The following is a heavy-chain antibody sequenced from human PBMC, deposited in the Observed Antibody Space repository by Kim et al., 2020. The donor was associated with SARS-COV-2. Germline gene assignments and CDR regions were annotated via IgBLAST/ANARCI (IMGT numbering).Heavy chain of an antibody. CDR1: GFTFSSYG. D-gene: IGHD1-20*01. J-gene: IGHJ6*02. Sequence: GGSLRLSCVASGFTFSSYGMHWVRQAPGKGLEWVAVLSFDGSNEYYSYAVKGRLTISRDNSKNTLYLQINSLRAEDTAVYYCARDQRPFYINYVMDVGGQGTTVTVSS. CDR2: LSFDGSNE. CDR3: ARDQRPFYINYVMDV. V-gene: IGHV3-30*03.